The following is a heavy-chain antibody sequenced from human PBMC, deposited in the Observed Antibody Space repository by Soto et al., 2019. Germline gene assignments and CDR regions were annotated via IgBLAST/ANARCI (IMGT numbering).Heavy chain of an antibody. CDR3: AKEPNYDFWSGYRYFDS. CDR2: MSGSGGST. V-gene: IGHV3-23*01. J-gene: IGHJ4*02. CDR1: GFTFSNYA. Sequence: DVHLLESGGGLVQPGGSLRLSCTASGFTFSNYAMSWVRQAPGKGLEWVSSMSGSGGSTYYADSVKGRFTISRDNSKNTLDLHMSSLRAEDTAFYYCAKEPNYDFWSGYRYFDSWGQGSLVTVSS. D-gene: IGHD3-3*01.